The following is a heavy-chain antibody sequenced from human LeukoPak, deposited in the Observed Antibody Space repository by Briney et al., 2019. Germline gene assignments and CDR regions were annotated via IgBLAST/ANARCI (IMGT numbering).Heavy chain of an antibody. CDR2: TSNSGTYI. J-gene: IGHJ3*02. CDR3: ARDRILHDAFDI. CDR1: GFTFSDYN. Sequence: GGSLRLSCAASGFTFSDYNMNWVRQAPGKGLEWVSSTSNSGTYIYYADSLKGRFTISRDNAKNSLYLQVNSLRAEDTAVYYCARDRILHDAFDIWGQGTMVTVSS. V-gene: IGHV3-21*01.